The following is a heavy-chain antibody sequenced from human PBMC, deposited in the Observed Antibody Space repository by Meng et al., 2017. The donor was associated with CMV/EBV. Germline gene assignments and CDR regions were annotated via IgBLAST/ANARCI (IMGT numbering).Heavy chain of an antibody. CDR1: GGTFSSYA. D-gene: IGHD1-26*01. Sequence: QVQLVQSGAEVKKPXSSVQVSCKASGGTFSSYAISWVRQAPGQGLEWMGGITPIFGTANYAQKFQGRVTITADESTSTAYMELSSLRSEDTAVYYCARGPWDRGSYYPFDDWGQGTLVTVSS. CDR2: ITPIFGTA. CDR3: ARGPWDRGSYYPFDD. V-gene: IGHV1-69*12. J-gene: IGHJ4*02.